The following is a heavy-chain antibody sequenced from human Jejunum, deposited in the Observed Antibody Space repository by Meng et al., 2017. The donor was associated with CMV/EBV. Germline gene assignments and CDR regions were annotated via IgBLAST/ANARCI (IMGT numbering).Heavy chain of an antibody. D-gene: IGHD3-22*01. Sequence: FTFSTYAMTWVRQAPGKGLEWVSLIYNGGSTTYYADSVKGRFTISRDDSKSTMYLQMNGLRAEDTDIYYCAKDLFYDGSGYYLGNWGQGALVTVSS. CDR2: IYNGGSTT. CDR1: FTFSTYA. V-gene: IGHV3-23*03. CDR3: AKDLFYDGSGYYLGN. J-gene: IGHJ4*02.